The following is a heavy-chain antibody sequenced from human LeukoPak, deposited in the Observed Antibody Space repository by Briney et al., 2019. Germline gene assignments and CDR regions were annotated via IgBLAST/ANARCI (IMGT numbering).Heavy chain of an antibody. CDR1: GFTVSSNY. Sequence: PGGSLRLSCAASGFTVSSNYMSWVRQAPGKGLEWVSGIYSGGSTYYADSVKGRFTTSRDNSKNTLYLQMNSLRAEDTAVYYCARETNPYRGFYYWVQGTLVTVSS. J-gene: IGHJ4*02. V-gene: IGHV3-53*01. CDR2: IYSGGST. D-gene: IGHD4-11*01. CDR3: ARETNPYRGFYY.